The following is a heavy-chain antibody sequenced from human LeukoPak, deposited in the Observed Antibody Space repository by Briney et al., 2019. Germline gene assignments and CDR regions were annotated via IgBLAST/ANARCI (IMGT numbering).Heavy chain of an antibody. V-gene: IGHV3-23*01. Sequence: PGGSLRLSCAASGFTFSSYAMSWVRQAPGKGLEWVSAISGSGGSTYYADSVKGRFTISRDNSKNTLYLQMNSLRAEDTAVYYCAKSYSSAWINDAFDVWGQGTMVTVSS. CDR3: AKSYSSAWINDAFDV. D-gene: IGHD6-19*01. J-gene: IGHJ3*01. CDR2: ISGSGGST. CDR1: GFTFSSYA.